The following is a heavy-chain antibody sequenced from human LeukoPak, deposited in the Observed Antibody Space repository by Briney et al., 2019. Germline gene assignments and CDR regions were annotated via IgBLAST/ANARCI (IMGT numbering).Heavy chain of an antibody. Sequence: ASVKVSCKASGYTFTSYGISWVRQAPGQGLEWMGWISAYNGNTNYAQKLQGRVTMTTDTSTSTAYMELRSLRSDDTAVYYCARGTSGYSSSWSPRYNWFDPWGQGALVTVSS. CDR3: ARGTSGYSSSWSPRYNWFDP. V-gene: IGHV1-18*01. CDR2: ISAYNGNT. CDR1: GYTFTSYG. J-gene: IGHJ5*02. D-gene: IGHD6-13*01.